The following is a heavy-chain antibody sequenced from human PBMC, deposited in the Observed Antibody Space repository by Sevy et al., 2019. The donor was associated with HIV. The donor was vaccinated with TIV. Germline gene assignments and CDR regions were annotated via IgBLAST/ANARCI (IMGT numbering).Heavy chain of an antibody. J-gene: IGHJ5*02. V-gene: IGHV3-30*03. CDR2: ISYDGSNK. D-gene: IGHD6-19*01. CDR3: ATGGQWLVRDWFDP. CDR1: GFTFSSYG. Sequence: GGSLRLSCAASGFTFSSYGMHWVRQAPGKGLDWVTVISYDGSNKYYADSVKGRFTISRDNSKNTLYLQMNSLRVEDTAVYYCATGGQWLVRDWFDPWGQGTLVTVSS.